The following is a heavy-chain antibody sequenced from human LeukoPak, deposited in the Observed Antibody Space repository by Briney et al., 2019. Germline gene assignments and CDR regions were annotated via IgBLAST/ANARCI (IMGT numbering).Heavy chain of an antibody. Sequence: ASVKVSCKASGYTFIGYYIHWVRQAPGQRLEWMGWINAGNGNTKYSQEFQGRVTITKDTSASTAYMELSSPRSEDMAVYYCAREGRGRSGYDFGYYYYYMDVWGKGTTVTVSS. V-gene: IGHV1-3*03. CDR3: AREGRGRSGYDFGYYYYYMDV. CDR2: INAGNGNT. J-gene: IGHJ6*03. D-gene: IGHD5-12*01. CDR1: GYTFIGYY.